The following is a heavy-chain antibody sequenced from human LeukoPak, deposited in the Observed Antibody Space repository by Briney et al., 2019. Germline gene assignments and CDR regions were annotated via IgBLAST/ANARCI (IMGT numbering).Heavy chain of an antibody. J-gene: IGHJ4*02. CDR3: RGYYYLVADY. CDR1: GYTLTKLS. D-gene: IGHD3-22*01. V-gene: IGHV1-24*01. Sequence: GASVKVSCKVSGYTLTKLSMHWVRQAPGKGLEWMGGFDPEDGETIYAQKFQGRVTMTEDTSTDTAYMELSSLRSEDTAVYYCRGYYYLVADYWGQGTLVTVSS. CDR2: FDPEDGET.